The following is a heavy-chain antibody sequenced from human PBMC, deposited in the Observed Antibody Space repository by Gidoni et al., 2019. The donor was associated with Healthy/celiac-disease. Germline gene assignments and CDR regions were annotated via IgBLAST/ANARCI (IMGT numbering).Heavy chain of an antibody. CDR3: ARGRYCSGGSCYQPRRTWYFDL. V-gene: IGHV4-34*01. Sequence: QVQLQQWGAGLLKPSETLSLTCAVYGGSFSGYYWSWNRQPPGKGLEWIGEINHSGRTNSNPSLKSRVTISVDTSKNQFSLKLSSVTAADTAVYYCARGRYCSGGSCYQPRRTWYFDLWGRGTLVTVSS. CDR2: INHSGRT. J-gene: IGHJ2*01. D-gene: IGHD2-15*01. CDR1: GGSFSGYY.